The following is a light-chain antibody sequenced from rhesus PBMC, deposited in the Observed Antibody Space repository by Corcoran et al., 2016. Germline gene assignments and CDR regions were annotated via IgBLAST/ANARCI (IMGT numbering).Light chain of an antibody. J-gene: IGKJ3*01. CDR2: KAV. Sequence: DIQMTQSPSSLSASVGDTVTITFRASPGISSWLAWYPQKPGKAPKLLIYKAVSVQSGVPSRFSGSGSVTDFPLTISSLQSEDFATYYCQQYSSRPLTFGPGTKLDIK. V-gene: IGKV1-22*01. CDR1: PGISSW. CDR3: QQYSSRPLT.